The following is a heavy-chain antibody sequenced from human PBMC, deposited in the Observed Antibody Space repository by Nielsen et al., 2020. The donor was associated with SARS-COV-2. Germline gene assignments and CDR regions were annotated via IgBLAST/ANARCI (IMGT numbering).Heavy chain of an antibody. CDR3: AAEKRGVVGATHYYYGMDV. V-gene: IGHV1-58*01. J-gene: IGHJ6*02. D-gene: IGHD1-26*01. CDR2: IVVGSGNT. Sequence: WVRQAPGQRLEWIGWIVVGSGNTNYAQKFQERVTITRDMSTSTAYMEPSSLRSEDTAVYYCAAEKRGVVGATHYYYGMDVWGQGTTVTVSS.